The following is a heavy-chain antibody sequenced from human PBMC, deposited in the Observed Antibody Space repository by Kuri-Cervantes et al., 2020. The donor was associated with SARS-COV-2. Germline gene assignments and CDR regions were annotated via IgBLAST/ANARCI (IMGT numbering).Heavy chain of an antibody. CDR2: IYYSGST. J-gene: IGHJ6*03. CDR1: GGSISSYY. V-gene: IGHV4-39*07. Sequence: SETLSLTCTVSGGSISSYYWGWIRQPPGKGLEWIGSIYYSGSTYYNPSLKSRVTISVDTSKNQFSLKLSSVTAADTAVYYCAREFPQGRIFGVVPTRYYYYYMDVWGKGTTVTVSS. CDR3: AREFPQGRIFGVVPTRYYYYYMDV. D-gene: IGHD3-3*01.